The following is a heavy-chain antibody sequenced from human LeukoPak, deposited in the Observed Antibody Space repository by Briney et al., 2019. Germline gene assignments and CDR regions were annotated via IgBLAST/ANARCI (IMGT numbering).Heavy chain of an antibody. D-gene: IGHD2-2*01. V-gene: IGHV3-48*03. J-gene: IGHJ4*02. CDR1: GFTFSSYE. Sequence: GSLRLSCAASGFTFSSYEMNWVRQAPGKGLEWVSYISGSGSTIYYADSVKGRFTISRDNAKNSLYLQMNSLRAEDTAVYYCATGYCSSTSCYGLGYWGQGTLVTVSS. CDR3: ATGYCSSTSCYGLGY. CDR2: ISGSGSTI.